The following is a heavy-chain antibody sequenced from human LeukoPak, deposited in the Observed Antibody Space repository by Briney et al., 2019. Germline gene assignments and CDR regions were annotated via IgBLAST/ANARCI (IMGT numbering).Heavy chain of an antibody. CDR2: IRYDGSNK. CDR3: AKDLYTGAYDYVWGSYRNDAFDI. CDR1: GFTFSSYG. V-gene: IGHV3-30*02. Sequence: GGSPRLSCAASGFTFSSYGMHWVRQAPGKGLEWVAFIRYDGSNKYYADSVKGRFTISRDNSKNTLYLQMNSLRAEDTAVYYCAKDLYTGAYDYVWGSYRNDAFDIWGQGTMVTVSS. J-gene: IGHJ3*02. D-gene: IGHD3-16*02.